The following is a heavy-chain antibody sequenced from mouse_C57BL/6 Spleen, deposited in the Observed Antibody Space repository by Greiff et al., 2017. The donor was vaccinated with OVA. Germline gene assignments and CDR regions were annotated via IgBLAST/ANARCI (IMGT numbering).Heavy chain of an antibody. V-gene: IGHV5-6*01. D-gene: IGHD1-1*01. CDR1: GFTFSSYG. CDR3: ARHSIYYCYVDY. Sequence: EVQGVESGGDLVKPGGSLKLSCAASGFTFSSYGMSWVRQTPDKSLEWVATISSGGSYTYYPDSVKGRFTISRDNATITLYLQMSSLKSEDTAIYYCARHSIYYCYVDYWGQGTTLTVSS. J-gene: IGHJ2*01. CDR2: ISSGGSYT.